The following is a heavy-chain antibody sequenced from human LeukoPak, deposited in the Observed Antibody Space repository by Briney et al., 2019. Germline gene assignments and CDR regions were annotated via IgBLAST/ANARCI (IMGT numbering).Heavy chain of an antibody. Sequence: PGGSLRLSCAASGFTFSSYAMHWVRQAPGKGLEWVAVISYDGSNKYYADSVKGQFTISRDNSKNTLYLQMNSLRAEDTAVYYCARDPEVGAVAENYFDYWGQGTLVTVSS. CDR2: ISYDGSNK. CDR1: GFTFSSYA. CDR3: ARDPEVGAVAENYFDY. D-gene: IGHD6-19*01. V-gene: IGHV3-30*04. J-gene: IGHJ4*02.